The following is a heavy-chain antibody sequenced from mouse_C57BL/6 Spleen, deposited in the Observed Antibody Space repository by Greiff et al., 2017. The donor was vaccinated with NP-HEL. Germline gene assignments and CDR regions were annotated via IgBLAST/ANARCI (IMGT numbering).Heavy chain of an antibody. J-gene: IGHJ3*01. CDR3: ARHYDYDWFAY. Sequence: VKLQESGPELVKPGASVKISCKASGYAFSSSWMNWVKQRPGKGLEWIGRIYPGDGDTNYNGKFKGKATLTADKSSSTAYMQLSSLTSEDSAVYFCARHYDYDWFAYWGQGTLVTVSA. V-gene: IGHV1-82*01. D-gene: IGHD2-4*01. CDR1: GYAFSSSW. CDR2: IYPGDGDT.